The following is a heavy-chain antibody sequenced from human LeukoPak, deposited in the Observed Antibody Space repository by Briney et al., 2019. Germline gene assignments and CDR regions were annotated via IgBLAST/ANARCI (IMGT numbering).Heavy chain of an antibody. V-gene: IGHV1-2*02. CDR3: ARDSAYGDYAGAFDI. CDR2: INPNSGGT. J-gene: IGHJ3*02. CDR1: GFTFTDHY. Sequence: ASVRVSCKSSGFTFTDHYIHWVRQAPGQGLEWMGWINPNSGGTNYAQKFQGRVTMTRDTSISTAYMELSRLRSDDTAVYYCARDSAYGDYAGAFDIWGQGTMVTVSS. D-gene: IGHD4-17*01.